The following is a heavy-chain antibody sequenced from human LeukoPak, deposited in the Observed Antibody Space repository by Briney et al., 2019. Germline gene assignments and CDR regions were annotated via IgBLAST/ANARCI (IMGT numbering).Heavy chain of an antibody. D-gene: IGHD2-15*01. CDR2: TSGSGGST. J-gene: IGHJ4*02. CDR3: AKNGGSQCYSHLDS. Sequence: GGSLRLSCTASGFTFSSYAMSWVRQPPGKGLVWVSGTSGSGGSTYYAGSVKGRFTISRDNSKNTLYLQMNSLRVDDTAVYYCAKNGGSQCYSHLDSWGQGTLVTVSS. CDR1: GFTFSSYA. V-gene: IGHV3-23*01.